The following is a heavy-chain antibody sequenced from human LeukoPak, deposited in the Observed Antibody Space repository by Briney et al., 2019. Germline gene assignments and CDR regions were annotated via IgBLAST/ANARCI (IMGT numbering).Heavy chain of an antibody. J-gene: IGHJ4*02. D-gene: IGHD2-15*01. Sequence: GSLRLSCAASGFTFSSYSMNWVRQAPGKGLEWIGHIHTSGNTNYEPSLKSRVTMSVDTSNNQFSLRVSSVTAADTAKYYCVRGGSKAAATFDYWGQGTLVTAFS. CDR2: IHTSGNT. V-gene: IGHV4-4*07. CDR1: GFTFSSYS. CDR3: VRGGSKAAATFDY.